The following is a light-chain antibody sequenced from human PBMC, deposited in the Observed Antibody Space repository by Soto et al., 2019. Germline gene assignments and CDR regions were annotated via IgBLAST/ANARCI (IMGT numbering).Light chain of an antibody. V-gene: IGKV3-20*01. Sequence: EIVLTQSPGTLSLSPGESATLSCRASQTVSSGSLAWYQQKPGQAPRLLISNASRRATGVPDRFSGSGSGTDFTLTISRLEPEDFAVCFCQQYGTSPVTFGPGTKVDIK. CDR1: QTVSSGS. CDR3: QQYGTSPVT. J-gene: IGKJ3*01. CDR2: NAS.